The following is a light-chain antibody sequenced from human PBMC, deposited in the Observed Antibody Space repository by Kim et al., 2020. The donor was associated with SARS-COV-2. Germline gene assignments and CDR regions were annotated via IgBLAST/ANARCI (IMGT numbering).Light chain of an antibody. CDR3: QSYDSKNHVS. V-gene: IGLV6-57*02. CDR2: EDK. J-gene: IGLJ2*01. CDR1: GGHFDSNC. Sequence: KTVSISCTGSGGHFDSNCVQWYRQRPGSAPTILIYEDKQRPSGVPDRISGSVDSSSNSASLTNSGLKPEDEADYYCQSYDSKNHVSFGGGTQLTVL.